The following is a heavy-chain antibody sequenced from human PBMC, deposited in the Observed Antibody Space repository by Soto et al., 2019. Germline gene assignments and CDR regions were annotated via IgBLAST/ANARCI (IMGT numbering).Heavy chain of an antibody. CDR2: IYYSGST. V-gene: IGHV4-31*03. CDR1: GGSISSGGYY. D-gene: IGHD2-15*01. J-gene: IGHJ5*02. Sequence: SETLSLTCTVSGGSISSGGYYWSWIRQHPGKGLEWIGYIYYSGSTYYNPSHKSRVTISVDTSKNQFPLRLSSVTAADTAVYYCARAIIGYCSGGSCYPYNWFDPWGQGTLVTVSS. CDR3: ARAIIGYCSGGSCYPYNWFDP.